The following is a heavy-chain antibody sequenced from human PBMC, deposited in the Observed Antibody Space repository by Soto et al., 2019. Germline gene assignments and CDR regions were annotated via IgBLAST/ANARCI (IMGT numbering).Heavy chain of an antibody. J-gene: IGHJ4*02. CDR2: INAGNGNT. D-gene: IGHD2-15*01. Sequence: ASVKVSCKASGYTFTSYAMHWVRQAPGQRLEWMGWINAGNGNTKYSQKFQGRVTITRDTSAGTAYMELSSLRSEDTAVYYCARDAGEGGYCSGGSCFHLDYWGQGTRVTVSS. CDR1: GYTFTSYA. V-gene: IGHV1-3*01. CDR3: ARDAGEGGYCSGGSCFHLDY.